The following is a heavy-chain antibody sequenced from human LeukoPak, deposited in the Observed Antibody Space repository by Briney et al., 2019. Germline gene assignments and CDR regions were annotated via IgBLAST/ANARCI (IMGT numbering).Heavy chain of an antibody. V-gene: IGHV1-46*01. CDR3: ATVGRGVLTRRNWFDP. J-gene: IGHJ5*02. CDR2: INPSGGST. CDR1: GYTFTSYY. Sequence: ASVKVSCKASGYTFTSYYMHWVRQAPGQGLEWMGIINPSGGSTSYAQKFQGRVTMTRDTSTSTAYMELSSLRSEDTAVYYCATVGRGVLTRRNWFDPWGQGTLVTVSS. D-gene: IGHD3-10*01.